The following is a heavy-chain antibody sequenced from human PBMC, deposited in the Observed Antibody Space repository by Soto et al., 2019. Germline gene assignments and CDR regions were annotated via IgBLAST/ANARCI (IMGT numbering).Heavy chain of an antibody. V-gene: IGHV4-39*01. CDR3: ASTYYGDYGDY. CDR1: GGSISSSSYY. J-gene: IGHJ4*02. CDR2: IYYSGST. D-gene: IGHD4-17*01. Sequence: QLQLQESGPGLVKPSETLSLTCTVSGGSISSSSYYWGWIRQPPGKVLEWIGSIYYSGSTYYNPSLKSRVTISVDTSKNQFSLKLSSVTAADTAVYYCASTYYGDYGDYWGQGTLVTVSS.